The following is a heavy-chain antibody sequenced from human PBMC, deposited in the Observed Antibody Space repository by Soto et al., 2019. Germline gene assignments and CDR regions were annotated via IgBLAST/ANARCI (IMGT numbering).Heavy chain of an antibody. V-gene: IGHV1-69*01. D-gene: IGHD3-10*01. CDR3: ARDLDYYGSGNYYNRIDY. Sequence: QVQLVQSGAEVKKPGSSVKVSCKVSGGPFSDYAVSWVRQAPGQGLEWMGGIIPMFGTGNYAQKFQGRVTITADESTTTAYMELSSLRSEDTAVYYCARDLDYYGSGNYYNRIDYWGQGTLVTVSS. J-gene: IGHJ4*02. CDR2: IIPMFGTG. CDR1: GGPFSDYA.